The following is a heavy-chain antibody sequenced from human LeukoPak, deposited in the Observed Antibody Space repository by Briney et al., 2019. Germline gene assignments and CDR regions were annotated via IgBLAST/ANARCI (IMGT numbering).Heavy chain of an antibody. CDR2: INSDGRST. J-gene: IGHJ4*02. CDR1: GFTFSSYW. D-gene: IGHD3-22*01. Sequence: PGGSLRLSCAASGFTFSSYWMHWVRQAPGKGLVWVSRINSDGRSTTYADSVKGRFSISRDNSKNTLYLQMNSLRVEDTAVYYCARGRDDSSAYRDLDYWGQGTLFTVSS. V-gene: IGHV3-74*01. CDR3: ARGRDDSSAYRDLDY.